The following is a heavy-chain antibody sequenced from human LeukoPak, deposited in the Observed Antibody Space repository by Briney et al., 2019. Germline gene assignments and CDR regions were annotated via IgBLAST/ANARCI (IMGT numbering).Heavy chain of an antibody. CDR3: TRHTSAYNIDC. CDR1: GGSINRSSYY. Sequence: NPSETLSLTCTVSGGSINRSSYYWGWIRQPPGKGLEWIGSIYYSGRTYYNPSLKSRVTIFVDTSKNYFSLKVSSVSAADTAVYYCTRHTSAYNIDCWGQGTLVTVSS. V-gene: IGHV4-39*01. J-gene: IGHJ4*02. CDR2: IYYSGRT. D-gene: IGHD3-16*01.